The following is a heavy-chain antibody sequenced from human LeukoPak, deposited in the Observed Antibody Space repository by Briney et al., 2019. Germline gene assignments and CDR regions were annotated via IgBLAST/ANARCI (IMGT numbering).Heavy chain of an antibody. CDR2: IRYDGSNK. V-gene: IGHV3-30*02. Sequence: GGSLRLSCAASGFTFSSYGMHWVRQAPGKGLEWVAFIRYDGSNKYYADSVKGRFTISRDNSKNTLYLQMNSLRAEDTAVYYCAKVPRMVATWYFDYWGQGTLVTVSS. CDR1: GFTFSSYG. J-gene: IGHJ4*02. CDR3: AKVPRMVATWYFDY. D-gene: IGHD5-12*01.